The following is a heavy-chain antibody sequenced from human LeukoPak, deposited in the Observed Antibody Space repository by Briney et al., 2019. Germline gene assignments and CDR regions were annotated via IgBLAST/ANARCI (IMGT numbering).Heavy chain of an antibody. CDR1: GYTFTNYY. J-gene: IGHJ4*02. CDR3: ARIYYGPGSSIDY. V-gene: IGHV1-46*01. D-gene: IGHD3-10*01. Sequence: GASVKVSCKASGYTFTNYYIHWVRQAPGQGLEWMGMINPSGGSTSYAQKFQGRITITRDTSTSTVYMEMSSLRSEDTAVYYCARIYYGPGSSIDYGGQGTLVTVSS. CDR2: INPSGGST.